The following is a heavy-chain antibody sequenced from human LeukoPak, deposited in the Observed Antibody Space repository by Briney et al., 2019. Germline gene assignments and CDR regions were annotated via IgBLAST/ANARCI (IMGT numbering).Heavy chain of an antibody. J-gene: IGHJ4*02. CDR1: GGSFSGYY. CDR3: ASLRYYYDSSGYYGFYYFDY. D-gene: IGHD3-22*01. Sequence: SETLSLTCAVYGGSFSGYYWSWIRQPPGKGLEWIGYIYYSGSTYYNPSLKSRVTISVDTSKNQFSLKLSSVTAADTDVYYCASLRYYYDSSGYYGFYYFDYWGQGTLVTVSS. CDR2: IYYSGST. V-gene: IGHV4-34*01.